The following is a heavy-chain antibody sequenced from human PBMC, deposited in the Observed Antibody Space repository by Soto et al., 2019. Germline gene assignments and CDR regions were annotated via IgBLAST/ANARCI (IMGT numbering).Heavy chain of an antibody. Sequence: EVPLVESGGGLIQPGGSLRLSCAASGFTVSSNYMSWVRQAPGKGLEWVSVIYSGGNTYYADSVKGRFTISRDNSKNTVNLQMTSMRAEDTAVYYCARVGYTSGWFRHWGQGTLVTVSS. CDR2: IYSGGNT. V-gene: IGHV3-53*01. CDR3: ARVGYTSGWFRH. D-gene: IGHD6-19*01. CDR1: GFTVSSNY. J-gene: IGHJ4*02.